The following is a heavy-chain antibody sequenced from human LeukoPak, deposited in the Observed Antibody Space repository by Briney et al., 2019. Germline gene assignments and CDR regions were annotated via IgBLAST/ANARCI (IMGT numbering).Heavy chain of an antibody. CDR2: ISYIGST. CDR1: GDSLSNYF. D-gene: IGHD3-22*01. CDR3: ARARSNYYGFDF. Sequence: SETLSLTCNVSGDSLSNYFWIWIRQPPGKGLEWVGFISYIGSTKYNPSLKSRVTMSIDTSENQFSLKLSSVTAADTAIYYCARARSNYYGFDFWGQGTLVTVSS. V-gene: IGHV4-59*01. J-gene: IGHJ4*02.